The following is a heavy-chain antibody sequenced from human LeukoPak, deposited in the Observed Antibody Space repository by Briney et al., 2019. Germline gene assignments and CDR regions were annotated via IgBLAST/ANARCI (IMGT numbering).Heavy chain of an antibody. J-gene: IGHJ5*02. CDR1: SGSISTYY. D-gene: IGHD6-19*01. V-gene: IGHV4-59*01. CDR3: ARDGAVAGGGRWFDP. CDR2: INYSGST. Sequence: SETLPLTCTVSSGSISTYYWRWIRQPPGKGLEWIGYINYSGSTDYNPSLKSRVTISVDTSKNQFSLKLTSVTAADTAVYYCARDGAVAGGGRWFDPWGQGTLVTVSS.